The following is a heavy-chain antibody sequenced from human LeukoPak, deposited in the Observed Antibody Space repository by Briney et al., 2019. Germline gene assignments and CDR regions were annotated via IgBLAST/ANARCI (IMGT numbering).Heavy chain of an antibody. CDR3: ARLFVDTAMVPYYYYGMDV. Sequence: SETLSLTCTVSGLSISSSRFYWGWIRQPPGKGREWSGSIYYSGSTYYNPSLKSRLTISVDPSKKQLSMKLSSVTAADTAVYYCARLFVDTAMVPYYYYGMDVWGQGTTVTVSS. D-gene: IGHD5-18*01. CDR2: IYYSGST. CDR1: GLSISSSRFY. J-gene: IGHJ6*02. V-gene: IGHV4-39*01.